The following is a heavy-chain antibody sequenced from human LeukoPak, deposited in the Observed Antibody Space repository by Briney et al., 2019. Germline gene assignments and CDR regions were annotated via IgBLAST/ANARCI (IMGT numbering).Heavy chain of an antibody. CDR2: IIPIFGTA. CDR3: ARGPIHVALSSGSLKWLDP. CDR1: GGSFRSST. V-gene: IGHV1-69*05. J-gene: IGHJ5*02. D-gene: IGHD3-3*01. Sequence: GASVKVSCKASGGSFRSSTFAWVRQAPGRGLEWMGGIIPIFGTANYALEFQGRATITTDESTSTVYMELSSLRSEDTAMYYCARGPIHVALSSGSLKWLDPWGQGSLVTVSS.